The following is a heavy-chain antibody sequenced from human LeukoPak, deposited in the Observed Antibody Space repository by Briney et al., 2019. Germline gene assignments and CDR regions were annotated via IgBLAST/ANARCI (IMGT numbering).Heavy chain of an antibody. CDR1: GFTFSSYV. J-gene: IGHJ4*02. CDR2: ISYDGSNE. CDR3: AKDMQYSGYLSSDY. Sequence: GGSLRLSCAASGFTFSSYVMHWVRQAPGKGLEWVAIISYDGSNEYYADSVKGRFTISRDNSKNTLYLQMNSLRAEDTALYYCAKDMQYSGYLSSDYWGQGTLVTVSS. V-gene: IGHV3-30*04. D-gene: IGHD5-12*01.